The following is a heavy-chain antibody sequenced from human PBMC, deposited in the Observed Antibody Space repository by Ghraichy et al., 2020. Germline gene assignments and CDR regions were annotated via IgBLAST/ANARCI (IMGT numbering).Heavy chain of an antibody. CDR2: INHSGST. CDR1: GGSFSGYY. CDR3: ARVPLNHAHYYYGMDV. Sequence: ESLNISCAVSGGSFSGYYWSWIRQPPGKGLEWIGEINHSGSTNYNPSLKSRVTISVDTSKNQFSLKLSSVTAADTAVYYCARVPLNHAHYYYGMDVWGQGTTVTVSS. V-gene: IGHV4-34*01. J-gene: IGHJ6*02.